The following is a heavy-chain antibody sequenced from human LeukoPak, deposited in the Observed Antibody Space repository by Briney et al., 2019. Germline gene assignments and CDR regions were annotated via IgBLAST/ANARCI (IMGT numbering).Heavy chain of an antibody. J-gene: IGHJ3*02. CDR3: AKGDYYDSSGYFPLCAFDI. CDR1: GFTFSSYA. D-gene: IGHD3-22*01. Sequence: GGSLRLSCAASGFTFSSYAMSWVRQAPGKGLEWVSAISGSGGSTYYADSVKGRFTISRDNSKNTLYLQMNSLRAEDTAVYYRAKGDYYDSSGYFPLCAFDIWGQGTMVTVSS. CDR2: ISGSGGST. V-gene: IGHV3-23*01.